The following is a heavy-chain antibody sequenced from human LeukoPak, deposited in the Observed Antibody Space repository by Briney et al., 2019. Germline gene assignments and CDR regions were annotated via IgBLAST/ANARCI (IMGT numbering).Heavy chain of an antibody. J-gene: IGHJ4*02. Sequence: SSVKVSCKTSGGTFSTSAISWVRRAPGQGLEWMGWISAYNGNTNYAQKLQGRVTMTTDTSTSTAYMELRSLRSDDTAVYYCARDLALVGAIDYWGQGTLVTVSS. CDR1: GGTFSTSA. CDR3: ARDLALVGAIDY. V-gene: IGHV1-18*01. CDR2: ISAYNGNT. D-gene: IGHD1-26*01.